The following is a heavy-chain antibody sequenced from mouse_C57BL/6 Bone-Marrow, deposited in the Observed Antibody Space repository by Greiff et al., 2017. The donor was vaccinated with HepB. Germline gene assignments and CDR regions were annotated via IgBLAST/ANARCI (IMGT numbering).Heavy chain of an antibody. V-gene: IGHV1-69*01. J-gene: IGHJ2*01. CDR2: IDPSDSYT. CDR1: GYTFTSYW. CDR3: ARWAITTVVASFDY. D-gene: IGHD1-1*01. Sequence: QVHVKQPGAELVMPGASVKLSCKASGYTFTSYWMHWVKQRPGQGLEWIGEIDPSDSYTNYNQKFKGKSTLTVDKSSSTAYMQLSSLTSEDSAVYYCARWAITTVVASFDYWGQGTTLTVSS.